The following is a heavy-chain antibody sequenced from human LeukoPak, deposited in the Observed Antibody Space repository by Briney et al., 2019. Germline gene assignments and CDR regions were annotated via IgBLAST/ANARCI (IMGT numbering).Heavy chain of an antibody. Sequence: GASVKVSCKASGGTFSSYAISWVRQTPGQGLEWMGILNPSGGSTSYAQKFQGRATLTRATFTSTVYMELSSLRSEDTAVYYCASVYNYGMDVWGQGTTVIVSS. CDR3: ASVYNYGMDV. CDR1: GGTFSSYA. V-gene: IGHV1-46*01. CDR2: LNPSGGST. J-gene: IGHJ6*02.